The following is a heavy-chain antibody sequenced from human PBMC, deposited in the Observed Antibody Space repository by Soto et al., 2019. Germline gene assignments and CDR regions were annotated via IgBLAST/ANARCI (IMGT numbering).Heavy chain of an antibody. Sequence: QVQLVESGGGLVKPGGSLRLSCAASGFTFSDYYMTWIRQAPGKGLEWVSYIHMGGTTVYYADSVKGRFTISRDNAENSLFLQMNSLRVEDTAVYYCAKENWYPDLWGRGTMVTVSS. J-gene: IGHJ2*01. CDR3: AKENWYPDL. CDR2: IHMGGTTV. V-gene: IGHV3-11*01. CDR1: GFTFSDYY.